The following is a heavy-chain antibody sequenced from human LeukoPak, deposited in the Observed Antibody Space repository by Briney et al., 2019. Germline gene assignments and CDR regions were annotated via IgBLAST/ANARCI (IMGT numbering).Heavy chain of an antibody. V-gene: IGHV3-7*02. D-gene: IGHD3-3*01. CDR1: GFTFSSIW. CDR3: APRGVVIDY. J-gene: IGHJ4*02. CDR2: IKHDGSET. Sequence: GGSLRLSCATSGFTFSSIWMSWVRQAPGKGLEWVANIKHDGSETNYADSVKGRFTSSRDNAKNSLYLQMNSLRDEDTAVYYCAPRGVVIDYWGQGTLVTVSS.